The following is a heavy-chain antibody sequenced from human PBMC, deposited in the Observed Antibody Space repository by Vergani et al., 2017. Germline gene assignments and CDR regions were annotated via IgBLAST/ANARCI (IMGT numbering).Heavy chain of an antibody. CDR3: ATVRSSSWPRGGWFDP. Sequence: VQLVQSGAEVKKPGATVKISCKVSGYTFTDYYMHWVQQAPGKGIEWMGLVDPEDGETIYAEKFQGRVTITADTSTDTAYMERSSLRSEDTAVYYCATVRSSSWPRGGWFDPWGQGTLVTVSS. CDR2: VDPEDGET. J-gene: IGHJ5*02. D-gene: IGHD6-13*01. V-gene: IGHV1-69-2*01. CDR1: GYTFTDYY.